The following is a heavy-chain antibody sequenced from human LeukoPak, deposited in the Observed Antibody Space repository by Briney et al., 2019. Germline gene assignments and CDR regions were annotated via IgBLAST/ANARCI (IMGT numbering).Heavy chain of an antibody. CDR2: ISYDGEKT. CDR1: GFTFSSYA. CDR3: AKVPPTSVTREGMDV. J-gene: IGHJ6*02. V-gene: IGHV3-30*09. D-gene: IGHD4-17*01. Sequence: PGRSLRLSCAASGFTFSSYAMHWVRQAPGKGLEWVAVISYDGEKTYYGDSVKGRFAISRDNSKNTLFLHMNSLRVDDTAVYYCAKVPPTSVTREGMDVWGQGTMVRVSS.